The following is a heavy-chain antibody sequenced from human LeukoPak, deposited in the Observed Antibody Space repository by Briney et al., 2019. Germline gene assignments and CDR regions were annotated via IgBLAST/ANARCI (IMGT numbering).Heavy chain of an antibody. CDR1: GFTFSNFW. CDR2: IKQDGSQK. CDR3: VAGTTY. D-gene: IGHD6-19*01. J-gene: IGHJ4*02. V-gene: IGHV3-7*05. Sequence: GGSLRLSCAASGFTFSNFWMTWVRQAPGKGLECVAIIKQDGSQKYYVDSVKGRFTISRDNARNSLYLQMNSLRAEDTAVYWAVAGTTYWGQGTLVTVSS.